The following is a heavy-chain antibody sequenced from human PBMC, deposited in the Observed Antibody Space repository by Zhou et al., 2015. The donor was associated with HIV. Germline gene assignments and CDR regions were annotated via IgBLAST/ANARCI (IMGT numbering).Heavy chain of an antibody. D-gene: IGHD5-24*01. CDR3: AREVQRSFDAFDI. J-gene: IGHJ3*02. CDR1: GGTFSSYA. V-gene: IGHV1-69*01. CDR2: IIPILGSA. Sequence: QVQLVQSGAEVKKPGSSVKVSCKASGGTFSSYAISWVRQAPGQGLEWMGGIIPILGSANYAQKFQGRVTITADESTSTAYMELSSLRSEDTAMYYCAREVQRSFDAFDIWAKGQWSPSLQ.